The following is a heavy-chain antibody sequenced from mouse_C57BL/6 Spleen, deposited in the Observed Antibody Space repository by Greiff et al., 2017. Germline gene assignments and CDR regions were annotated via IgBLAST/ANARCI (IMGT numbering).Heavy chain of an antibody. D-gene: IGHD1-1*01. J-gene: IGHJ2*01. CDR3: ASHYGSSPFDY. CDR2: IDPSDSYT. CDR1: GYTFTSYW. V-gene: IGHV1-69*01. Sequence: QVQLQQSGAELVMPGASVKLSCKASGYTFTSYWMHWVKQRPGQGLEWIGEIDPSDSYTNYNQKFKGKSTLTVDKSSSTAYMQLSSLTSEDSAVYYCASHYGSSPFDYWGQGTTLTVSS.